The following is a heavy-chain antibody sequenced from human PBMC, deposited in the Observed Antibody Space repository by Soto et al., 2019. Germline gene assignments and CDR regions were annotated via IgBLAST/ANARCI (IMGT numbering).Heavy chain of an antibody. V-gene: IGHV4-4*02. J-gene: IGHJ5*02. CDR3: ARDQGYEGSIFDP. Sequence: QVQLQASGPGLVKPSGTLSLTCTVSSGSITTTNWWGWVRQPPGKGPEWIGAVHHSGSINYSPSFSDRVTISVDKSKNQFYLKLNSVTAADTAVYNCARDQGYEGSIFDPRGQGTLVTVSS. D-gene: IGHD2-2*01. CDR2: VHHSGSI. CDR1: SGSITTTNW.